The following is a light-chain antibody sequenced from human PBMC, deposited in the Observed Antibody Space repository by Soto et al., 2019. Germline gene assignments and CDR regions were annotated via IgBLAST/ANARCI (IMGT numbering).Light chain of an antibody. Sequence: QAVVTQPPSASGTPGQRVTISCSGSSSNIETNTVNWYKQLPGMSPKLLIHSDNQRPSGVPDRFSGSKSGTSASLAISGLQPEDEADYYCAAWDDSLNGFTWVFGGGTQLTVL. CDR2: SDN. CDR1: SSNIETNT. J-gene: IGLJ3*02. V-gene: IGLV1-44*01. CDR3: AAWDDSLNGFTWV.